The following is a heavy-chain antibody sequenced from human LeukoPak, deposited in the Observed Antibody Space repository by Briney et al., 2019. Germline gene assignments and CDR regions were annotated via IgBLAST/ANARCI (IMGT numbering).Heavy chain of an antibody. CDR1: GFTFSSYG. V-gene: IGHV3-30*03. J-gene: IGHJ5*02. CDR2: ISSDGSNK. CDR3: ARGHWNDVRSWFDP. D-gene: IGHD1-1*01. Sequence: GGSLRLSCAASGFTFSSYGMHWVRQAPGKGLEWVAVISSDGSNKYYADSVKGRFTVSRDNSKNTLYLQMTSLRADDTAVYYCARGHWNDVRSWFDPWSQGILVAVSS.